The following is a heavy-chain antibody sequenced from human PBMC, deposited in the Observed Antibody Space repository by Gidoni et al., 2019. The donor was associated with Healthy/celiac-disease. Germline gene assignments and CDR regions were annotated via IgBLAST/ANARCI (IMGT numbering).Heavy chain of an antibody. Sequence: EVQLVESGGVVVQPGGSLRLSCAASGFTFDAYTMHWVRQAPGKGLEWVSLISWDGGSTYYADSVKGRFTISRDNSKNSLYLQMNSLRTEDTALYYCAKDWGTNYDILTGYFFDYWGQGTLVTVSS. D-gene: IGHD3-9*01. J-gene: IGHJ4*02. CDR1: GFTFDAYT. CDR3: AKDWGTNYDILTGYFFDY. CDR2: ISWDGGST. V-gene: IGHV3-43*01.